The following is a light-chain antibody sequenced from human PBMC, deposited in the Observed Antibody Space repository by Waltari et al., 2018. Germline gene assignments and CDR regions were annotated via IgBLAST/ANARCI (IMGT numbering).Light chain of an antibody. CDR1: QTIYNW. J-gene: IGKJ4*01. V-gene: IGKV1-5*03. Sequence: DIQMTQSPSTLSASVGDRVTITCRASQTIYNWLAWYQQKPGKTPKLLISEASILESGVPSRFSGSGSGTEFALTIAGLQPDDFATYYCQQYNTFVLSFGGGTRVEI. CDR2: EAS. CDR3: QQYNTFVLS.